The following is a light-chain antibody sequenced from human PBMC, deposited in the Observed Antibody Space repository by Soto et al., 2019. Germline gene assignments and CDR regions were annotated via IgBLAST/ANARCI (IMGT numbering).Light chain of an antibody. J-gene: IGLJ2*01. CDR2: LEGSGIY. CDR3: ETGDSYTVV. CDR1: SGLSSYI. V-gene: IGLV4-60*03. Sequence: QLVLTQSSSASASLGSSVTLTCTLSSGLSSYIITWHQQQPGKAPRYLMQLEGSGIYNKGSGVPDRFSGSSSGTDRYLTISNLQSEDEADYYCETGDSYTVVFGGGTKLTVL.